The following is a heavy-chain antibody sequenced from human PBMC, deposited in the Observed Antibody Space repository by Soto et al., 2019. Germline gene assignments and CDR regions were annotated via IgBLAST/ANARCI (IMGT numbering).Heavy chain of an antibody. J-gene: IGHJ6*02. D-gene: IGHD4-17*01. Sequence: QVQLVESGGGVVQPGRSLRLSCAASGFTFSSYGMHWVRQAPGKGLEWGAVIWYDGSNKYYADSVKGRFTISRDNSKNTLYLQMNSLRAEDTAVYYCATTVTTTFYYYYGMDVWGQGTTVTVSS. CDR2: IWYDGSNK. V-gene: IGHV3-33*01. CDR3: ATTVTTTFYYYYGMDV. CDR1: GFTFSSYG.